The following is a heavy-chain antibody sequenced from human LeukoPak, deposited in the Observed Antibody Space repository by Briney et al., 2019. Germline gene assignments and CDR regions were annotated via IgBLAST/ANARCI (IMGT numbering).Heavy chain of an antibody. D-gene: IGHD2/OR15-2a*01. CDR1: GYTFTSYD. V-gene: IGHV1-8*01. J-gene: IGHJ5*02. CDR3: ARAFPSPEENWFDP. Sequence: ASVKVSCKASGYTFTSYDINWVRQATGQGLEWMGWMNPNSGNTGYAQKFQGRVTMTRNISISTAYMELSSLRSEDTAVYYCARAFPSPEENWFDPWGQGTLVTVSS. CDR2: MNPNSGNT.